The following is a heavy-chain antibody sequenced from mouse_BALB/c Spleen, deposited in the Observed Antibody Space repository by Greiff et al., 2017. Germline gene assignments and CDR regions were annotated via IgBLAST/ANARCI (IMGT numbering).Heavy chain of an antibody. Sequence: EVQGVESGGGLVQPGGSLKLSCAASGFTFSSYGMSWVRQTPDKRLELVATINSNGGSTYYPDSVKGRFTISRDNAKNTLYLQMSSLKSEDTAMYYCARAYYGNYGFAYWGQGTLVTVSA. V-gene: IGHV5-6-3*01. CDR2: INSNGGST. CDR1: GFTFSSYG. J-gene: IGHJ3*01. CDR3: ARAYYGNYGFAY. D-gene: IGHD2-10*01.